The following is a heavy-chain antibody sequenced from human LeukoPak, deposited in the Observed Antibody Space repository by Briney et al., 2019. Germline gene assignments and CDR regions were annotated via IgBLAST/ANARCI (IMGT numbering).Heavy chain of an antibody. V-gene: IGHV4-61*08. CDR1: GGSISSGDHY. CDR3: ARDSRYSSSWYRRYYYYMDV. Sequence: SQTLSLTCTVSGGSISSGDHYWSWIRQPPGKGLEWIGYIYYSGSTNYNPSLKSRVTMSADTSKNPFSLKLSSVTAADTAVYYCARDSRYSSSWYRRYYYYMDVWGKGPRSPSP. CDR2: IYYSGST. D-gene: IGHD6-13*01. J-gene: IGHJ6*03.